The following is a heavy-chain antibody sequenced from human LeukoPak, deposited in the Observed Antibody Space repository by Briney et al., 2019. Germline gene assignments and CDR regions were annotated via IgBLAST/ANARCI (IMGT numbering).Heavy chain of an antibody. D-gene: IGHD5-18*01. CDR1: GGSISNGGYY. CDR2: IYYSGNT. J-gene: IGHJ4*02. CDR3: AKGYNYGPFDY. Sequence: SQTLSLTCTVSGGSISNGGYYWNWIRQHPGKGLEWIGYIYYSGNTYYNPSLKSRVTISVDTSKNQFSLKLSSVTAADTAVYYCAKGYNYGPFDYWGQGTLVTVSS. V-gene: IGHV4-31*03.